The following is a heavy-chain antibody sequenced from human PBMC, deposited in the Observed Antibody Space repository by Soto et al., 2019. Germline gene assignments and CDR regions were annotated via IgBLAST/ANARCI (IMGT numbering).Heavy chain of an antibody. V-gene: IGHV1-69*13. Sequence: ASVKVSCKASGCTFSSYSISWVRQAPGQGLEWMGGIIPIFGTANYAQKFQGRVTITADESTSTAYMELSSLRSEDTAVYYCARVVTVVKSFHYWYFDLWGRGTLVTVSS. J-gene: IGHJ2*01. CDR3: ARVVTVVKSFHYWYFDL. CDR2: IIPIFGTA. D-gene: IGHD2-15*01. CDR1: GCTFSSYS.